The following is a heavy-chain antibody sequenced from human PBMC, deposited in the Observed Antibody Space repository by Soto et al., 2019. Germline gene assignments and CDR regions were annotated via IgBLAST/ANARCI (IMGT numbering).Heavy chain of an antibody. CDR2: IYYSGST. Sequence: SETLSLTCTVSGGSISSYYWSWIRQPPGKGLEWIGYIYYSGSTNYNPSLKSRVTISVDTSKNQFSLKLSSVTAADTAVYYCAREGRYDSSGLNWFDPWGQGTLVTSPQ. CDR1: GGSISSYY. CDR3: AREGRYDSSGLNWFDP. D-gene: IGHD3-22*01. J-gene: IGHJ5*02. V-gene: IGHV4-59*01.